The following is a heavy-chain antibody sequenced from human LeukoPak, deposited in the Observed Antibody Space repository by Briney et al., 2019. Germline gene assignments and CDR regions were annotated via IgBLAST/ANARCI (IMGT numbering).Heavy chain of an antibody. V-gene: IGHV3-23*01. CDR3: AKDLDSSGWPNWSDP. CDR1: GFTFSSYA. J-gene: IGHJ5*02. D-gene: IGHD6-19*01. CDR2: ISGSGGST. Sequence: GGSLRLSCAASGFTFSSYAMSWVRQAPGKGLEWVSAISGSGGSTYYADSVKGRFTISRDNSKNTLYLQMNSLRAEDTAVYYCAKDLDSSGWPNWSDPWGQGTLVTVSS.